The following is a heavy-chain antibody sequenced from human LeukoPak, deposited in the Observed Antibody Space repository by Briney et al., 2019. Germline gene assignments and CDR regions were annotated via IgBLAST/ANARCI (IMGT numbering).Heavy chain of an antibody. D-gene: IGHD3-9*01. J-gene: IGHJ5*02. CDR2: ISYDGSNK. V-gene: IGHV3-30*18. Sequence: PGRSLRLSCAASGFTFSSYGMHWARQAPGKGLEWVAVISYDGSNKYYADSVKGRFTISRDNSKNTLYLQMNSLRAEDTAVYYCAKLTKENWFDPWGQGTLVTVSS. CDR3: AKLTKENWFDP. CDR1: GFTFSSYG.